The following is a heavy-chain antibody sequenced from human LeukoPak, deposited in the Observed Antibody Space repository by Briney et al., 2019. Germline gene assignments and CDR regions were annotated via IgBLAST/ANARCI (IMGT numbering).Heavy chain of an antibody. J-gene: IGHJ4*02. Sequence: PGGSLRLSCAASRFTFSSYAMSWVRQAPGKGLEWVSAISGSGGSTYYADSVKGRFTISRDNSKNTLYLQMNSLRAEDTAVHYCAKMGRKSTSCYKVCYFDYGGQAALVTVSS. CDR2: ISGSGGST. D-gene: IGHD2-2*02. CDR1: RFTFSSYA. CDR3: AKMGRKSTSCYKVCYFDY. V-gene: IGHV3-23*01.